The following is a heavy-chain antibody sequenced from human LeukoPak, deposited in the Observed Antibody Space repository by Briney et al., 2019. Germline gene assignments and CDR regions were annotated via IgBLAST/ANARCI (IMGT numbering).Heavy chain of an antibody. J-gene: IGHJ4*02. CDR1: GGSIRTSSYY. CDR3: ARHDMYETRDFDY. CDR2: IFYSGST. D-gene: IGHD2-15*01. V-gene: IGHV4-39*01. Sequence: PSETLSLTCTVSGGSIRTSSYYWGWIRQPPGKGLKWIGSIFYSGSTYYKPSLKSRVSMSVDTSKNQFSLRLTSVTAADTAVYYCARHDMYETRDFDYWGQGTLVTVSS.